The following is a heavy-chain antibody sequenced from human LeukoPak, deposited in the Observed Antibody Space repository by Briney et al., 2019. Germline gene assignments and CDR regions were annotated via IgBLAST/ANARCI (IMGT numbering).Heavy chain of an antibody. Sequence: SETLSLTCTVSGGSISSYYWSWIRQPAGKGLEWIGRIYTSGSTNYNPSLKSRVTISVDTSKNQFSLKLSSVTAADTAVYYCARGISDFWSGYYTYYYGMDVWGQGTTVTVSS. CDR3: ARGISDFWSGYYTYYYGMDV. J-gene: IGHJ6*02. CDR2: IYTSGST. V-gene: IGHV4-4*07. CDR1: GGSISSYY. D-gene: IGHD3-3*01.